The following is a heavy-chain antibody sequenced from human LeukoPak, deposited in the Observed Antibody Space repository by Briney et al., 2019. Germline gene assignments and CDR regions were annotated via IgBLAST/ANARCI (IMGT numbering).Heavy chain of an antibody. V-gene: IGHV3-15*01. CDR1: GFSFSDAW. CDR3: TTVTRSLLWGLDV. D-gene: IGHD2-15*01. CDR2: IKSNSDGGTA. J-gene: IGHJ6*02. Sequence: PGGSLRLACAGSGFSFSDAWMSWVRQAAGGGLEWVGRIKSNSDGGTADYDAPVKGRFTISRDDSNNTLYLQKNSLKTEDAAVYHCTTVTRSLLWGLDVWGQGTTVTVSS.